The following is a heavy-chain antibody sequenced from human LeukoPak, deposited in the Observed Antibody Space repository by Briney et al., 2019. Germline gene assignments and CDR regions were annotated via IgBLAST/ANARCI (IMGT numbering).Heavy chain of an antibody. Sequence: PGGSLRLSCAASGFTFSSYSMNWVRQAPGKGLEWVSYISSSSSTIYYADSVKGRFTISRDNAKNSLYLQMNSLRDEDTAVYYRARNGLSSYGSGSYYFDYWGQGTLVTVSS. CDR3: ARNGLSSYGSGSYYFDY. J-gene: IGHJ4*02. D-gene: IGHD3-10*01. V-gene: IGHV3-48*02. CDR2: ISSSSSTI. CDR1: GFTFSSYS.